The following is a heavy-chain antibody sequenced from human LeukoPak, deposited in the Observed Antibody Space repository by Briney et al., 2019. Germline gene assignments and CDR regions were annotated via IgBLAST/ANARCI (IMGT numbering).Heavy chain of an antibody. CDR3: ARSARLRMDV. J-gene: IGHJ6*03. CDR2: IYHRGST. V-gene: IGHV4-30-2*01. CDR1: GDSISSGGYY. Sequence: SETLSLTCTVSGDSISSGGYYWSWIRQPPGKGLEWIGYIYHRGSTYYKPSLKSRVTISVDRSKNQFSLKLSSVTAADTAVYYCARSARLRMDVWGKGTTVTVSS.